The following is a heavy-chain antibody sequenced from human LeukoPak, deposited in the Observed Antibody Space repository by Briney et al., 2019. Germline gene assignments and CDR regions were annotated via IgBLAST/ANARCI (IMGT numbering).Heavy chain of an antibody. CDR3: ARDPKPPITGTTGWFDP. V-gene: IGHV3-11*01. CDR1: GFTFSDYY. D-gene: IGHD1-20*01. J-gene: IGHJ5*02. CDR2: ISSSGSTI. Sequence: PGGSLRLSCAASGFTFSDYYMSWIRQAPGKGLEWVSYISSSGSTIYYADSVKGRFTISRDNSKNSLYLHMNSLRAEDTAVYYCARDPKPPITGTTGWFDPWGQGTLVTVSS.